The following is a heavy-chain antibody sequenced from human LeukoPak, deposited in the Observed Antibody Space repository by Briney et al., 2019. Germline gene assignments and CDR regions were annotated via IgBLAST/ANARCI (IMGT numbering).Heavy chain of an antibody. J-gene: IGHJ3*02. CDR3: ARGPDDAFDI. CDR2: IKHSGST. CDR1: GGSFSGYY. Sequence: SETQSLTCAVYGGSFSGYYWSWIRQPPGKGLEWLGEIKHSGSTNYNPSLKSRVTISVDTSKNQFSLKLSSVTAADTAVYYCARGPDDAFDIWGQGTMVTVSS. V-gene: IGHV4-34*01.